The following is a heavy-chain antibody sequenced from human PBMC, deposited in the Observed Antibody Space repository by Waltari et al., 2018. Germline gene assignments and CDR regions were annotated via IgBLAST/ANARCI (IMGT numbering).Heavy chain of an antibody. CDR1: GFTFESFW. CDR3: ALDLGGYAGS. V-gene: IGHV3-74*01. D-gene: IGHD2-2*01. CDR2: IDNYGSIT. Sequence: EVQLVESGGGLVQPGGSWRLSCAASGFTFESFWMHWVRQVAGTGLVWVSRIDNYGSITTYADSVEGRFTISRDNAKNTLYLQMNSLTVADTALYYCALDLGGYAGSWGQGTMVTVSS. J-gene: IGHJ4*02.